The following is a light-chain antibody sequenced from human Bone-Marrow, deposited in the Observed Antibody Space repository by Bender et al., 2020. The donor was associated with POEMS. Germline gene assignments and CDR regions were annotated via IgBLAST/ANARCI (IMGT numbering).Light chain of an antibody. CDR3: GSWDSSLSAGR. Sequence: QSVLTQPPSVSGTPGQRVTISCSGSGSNIGGYPVNWYQQLPGTAPRLLIYTNNERPSGVPDRFSGSKSGTSASLAITGLQTGDEADYYCGSWDSSLSAGRFGGGTKLTVL. CDR1: GSNIGGYP. J-gene: IGLJ2*01. CDR2: TNN. V-gene: IGLV1-44*01.